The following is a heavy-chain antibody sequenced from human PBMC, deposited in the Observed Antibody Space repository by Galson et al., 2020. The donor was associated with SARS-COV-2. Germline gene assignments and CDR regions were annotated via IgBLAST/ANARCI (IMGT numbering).Heavy chain of an antibody. CDR2: IYPIDSET. CDR1: RYRFTAYW. V-gene: IGHV5-51*01. J-gene: IGHJ4*02. Sequence: GESLQISCQGSRYRFTAYWIGWVRQMPGKGLEWLGIIYPIDSETRYNPSFQGQVTISADKSISTAYLQWNSLEGSDTAMYYCATSDNRATPDYWGQGTLVTVSS. CDR3: ATSDNRATPDY. D-gene: IGHD1-20*01.